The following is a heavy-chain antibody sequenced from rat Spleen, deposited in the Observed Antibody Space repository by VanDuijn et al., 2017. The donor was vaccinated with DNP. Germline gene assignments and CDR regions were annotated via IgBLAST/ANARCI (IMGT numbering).Heavy chain of an antibody. Sequence: EVQLVESGGGLVQPGRSLKLSCAASGFTFSDYNMAWVRQAPKKGLEWVATISYDGSSTYYRDSVKGRFTISRDDAKSTLYLQMDSLRSEDTATYYCARFWTPFDYWGQGVMVTVSS. J-gene: IGHJ2*01. D-gene: IGHD4-2*01. CDR2: ISYDGSST. CDR3: ARFWTPFDY. V-gene: IGHV5-7*01. CDR1: GFTFSDYN.